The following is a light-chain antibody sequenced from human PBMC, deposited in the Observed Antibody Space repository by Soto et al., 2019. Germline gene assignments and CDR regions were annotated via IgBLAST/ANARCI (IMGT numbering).Light chain of an antibody. Sequence: DIHMTQFPSSLSSSLGYRVTITCRASQSISSYLNWYQQKPGKAPKLLIYAASSLQSGVPSRFSGSGSGTDFTLTISSLQPEDFATYYCQQSYSTPITFGQGTRLEIK. CDR3: QQSYSTPIT. CDR1: QSISSY. J-gene: IGKJ5*01. V-gene: IGKV1-39*01. CDR2: AAS.